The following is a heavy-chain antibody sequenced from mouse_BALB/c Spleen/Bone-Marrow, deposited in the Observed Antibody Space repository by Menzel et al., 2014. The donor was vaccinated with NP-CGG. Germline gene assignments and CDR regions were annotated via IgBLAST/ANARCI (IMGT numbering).Heavy chain of an antibody. CDR3: NGNSYAMDY. V-gene: IGHV14-4*02. D-gene: IGHD2-1*01. Sequence: VHVKQSGAELVRSGASVKLSCTASGFNIKDYYMHWVKQRPEQGLEWIGWIDPENGDTEYAPKFQGKATMTADTSSNTAYLQLSSLTSEDTAVYCCNGNSYAMDYWGQGTSVTVSS. CDR2: IDPENGDT. CDR1: GFNIKDYY. J-gene: IGHJ4*01.